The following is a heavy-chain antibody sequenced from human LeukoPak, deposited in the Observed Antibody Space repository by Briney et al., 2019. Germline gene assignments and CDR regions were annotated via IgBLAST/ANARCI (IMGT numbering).Heavy chain of an antibody. CDR3: ARGGPGWDSSSWYNY. V-gene: IGHV1-18*01. D-gene: IGHD6-13*01. Sequence: GASVKVSCKTSDYTFTRYGIIWVRQAPGQGLEWMSYINAYNGNRNYAHTLKGRVTMTTDTSTSTAYMELRSMRSDDTAVYYCARGGPGWDSSSWYNYWGQGTLVTVSS. CDR2: INAYNGNR. CDR1: DYTFTRYG. J-gene: IGHJ4*02.